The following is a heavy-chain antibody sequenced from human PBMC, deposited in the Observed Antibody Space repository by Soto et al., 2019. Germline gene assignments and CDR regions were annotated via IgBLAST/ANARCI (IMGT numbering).Heavy chain of an antibody. CDR3: ARMVVTAILDYIGFDP. CDR2: SNNSGST. V-gene: IGHV4-34*01. D-gene: IGHD2-21*02. CDR1: GGSFSGYC. J-gene: IGHJ5*02. Sequence: QVQLQQWGAGLVKPSETLSLTCAVYGGSFSGYCWNWIRKPPGPGMEWMWESNNSGSTNYNPYLKRQVTISVDTYKNQFPLQLSSVTAAATAVYYCARMVVTAILDYIGFDPWGQGTLVTVSS.